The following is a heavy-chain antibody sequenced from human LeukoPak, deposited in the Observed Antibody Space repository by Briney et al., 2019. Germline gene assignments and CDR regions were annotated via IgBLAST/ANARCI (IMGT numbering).Heavy chain of an antibody. CDR3: ARFSSYYDSSLHYVDH. V-gene: IGHV4-34*01. CDR2: INHSENT. CDR1: GGSFSGYY. Sequence: PSETLSLTCAVYGGSFSGYYWSWIRQPLGKGLEWIGEINHSENTDYNPSLKSRVTMSVDTSNNQFSLRLSSVTAADTAVYYCARFSSYYDSSLHYVDHWGQGTLVSVSA. D-gene: IGHD3-22*01. J-gene: IGHJ4*02.